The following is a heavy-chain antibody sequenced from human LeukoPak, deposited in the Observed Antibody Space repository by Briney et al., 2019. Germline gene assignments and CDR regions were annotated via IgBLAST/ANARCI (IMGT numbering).Heavy chain of an antibody. D-gene: IGHD2-2*02. J-gene: IGHJ6*02. CDR1: GFTFSSYG. CDR2: IWYDGSNK. CDR3: ARDHYCSSTSCYTGSYYYGMDV. Sequence: PGRSLRLSCAASGFTFSSYGMHWVRQAPGKGLEWVAVIWYDGSNKYYADSVKGRFTISRDNSKNTLYLQMNSLRAEDTAVYYCARDHYCSSTSCYTGSYYYGMDVRGQGTTVTVSS. V-gene: IGHV3-33*01.